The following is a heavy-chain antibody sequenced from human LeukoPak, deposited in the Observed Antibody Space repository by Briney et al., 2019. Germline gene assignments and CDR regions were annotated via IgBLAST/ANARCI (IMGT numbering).Heavy chain of an antibody. CDR1: GGSISSYY. Sequence: PSETLSLTCTVSGGSISSYYWSWIRQPPGKGLEWIGYIYYSGSTNYNPSLKSRVTISVDTSKNQFSLKLSSVTAADTAVYYCARHADLYYVSSDLDYWGQGTLVTVSS. D-gene: IGHD3-22*01. CDR3: ARHADLYYVSSDLDY. CDR2: IYYSGST. V-gene: IGHV4-59*08. J-gene: IGHJ4*02.